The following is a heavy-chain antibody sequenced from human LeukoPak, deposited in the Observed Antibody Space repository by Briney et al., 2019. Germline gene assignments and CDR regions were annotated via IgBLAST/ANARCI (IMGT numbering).Heavy chain of an antibody. D-gene: IGHD6-19*01. CDR3: ARGGHWLVAEVDY. CDR2: IKQVGSEN. Sequence: GGSLRLSCVHSGFTLSSYWTSWVRPAPGKGLGWVANIKQVGSENSYVDSVEGRSTISRDNAKNTLYLQMSSLGAEDTAVYYCARGGHWLVAEVDYWGQGTLVTVSS. CDR1: GFTLSSYW. J-gene: IGHJ4*02. V-gene: IGHV3-7*04.